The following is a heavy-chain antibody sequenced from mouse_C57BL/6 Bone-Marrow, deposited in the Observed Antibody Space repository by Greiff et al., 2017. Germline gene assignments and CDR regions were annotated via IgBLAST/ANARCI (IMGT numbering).Heavy chain of an antibody. CDR1: GFTFSSYG. CDR2: ISSGGSYT. CDR3: ARSLLPAWFAY. V-gene: IGHV5-6*01. J-gene: IGHJ3*01. D-gene: IGHD6-2*01. Sequence: DVHLVESGGDLVKPGGSLKLSCAASGFTFSSYGMSWVRQTPDKRLEWVATISSGGSYTYYPDSVKGRYTISRDNAKNTLYLQMSILKSEDTAMYYCARSLLPAWFAYWGQGTLVTVSA.